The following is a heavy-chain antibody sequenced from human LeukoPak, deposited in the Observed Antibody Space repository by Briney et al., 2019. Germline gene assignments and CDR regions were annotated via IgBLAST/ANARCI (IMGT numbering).Heavy chain of an antibody. CDR3: ARAAHSGSLAPFDY. CDR2: VYTSGST. J-gene: IGHJ4*02. D-gene: IGHD1-26*01. V-gene: IGHV4-59*10. CDR1: GGSFSGYY. Sequence: SETLSLTCAVYGGSFSGYYWSWIRQPAGKGLEWIGRVYTSGSTNYNPSLKSRVTMSIDTSKNQFSLKLSSVTAADTAVYYCARAAHSGSLAPFDYWGQGTLVTVSS.